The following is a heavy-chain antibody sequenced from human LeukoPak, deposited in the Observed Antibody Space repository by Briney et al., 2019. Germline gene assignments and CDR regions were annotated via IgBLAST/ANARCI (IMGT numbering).Heavy chain of an antibody. CDR2: IIPILGIA. CDR3: ARGSSFEVWLTV. D-gene: IGHD3-22*01. Sequence: GASVKVSCKASGGTFSSYAISWVRQAPGQGLEWMGRIIPILGIANYAQKFQGRVTITADKSTSTAYMEPSSLRSEDTAVYYCARGSSFEVWLTVWGQGTTVTVSS. V-gene: IGHV1-69*04. CDR1: GGTFSSYA. J-gene: IGHJ6*02.